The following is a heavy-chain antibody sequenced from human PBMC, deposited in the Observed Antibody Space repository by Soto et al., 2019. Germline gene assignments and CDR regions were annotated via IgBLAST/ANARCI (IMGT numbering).Heavy chain of an antibody. V-gene: IGHV3-23*01. CDR3: VKAALVGGGISAFDY. CDR2: ISRSVDTS. Sequence: XGSLRLSCAASGFSFDNYVMTWVRQAPGKGLEWVSAISRSVDTSYYADSAKGRFTISRDNSKSRLYLEMSSLRAEDTALYYCVKAALVGGGISAFDYWGQGILVTVSS. CDR1: GFSFDNYV. D-gene: IGHD2-15*01. J-gene: IGHJ4*02.